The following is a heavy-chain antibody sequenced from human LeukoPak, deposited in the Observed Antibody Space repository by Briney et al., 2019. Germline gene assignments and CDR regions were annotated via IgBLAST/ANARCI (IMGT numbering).Heavy chain of an antibody. CDR2: INPSGGST. CDR3: AREAYCGGDCFTGRPLDY. V-gene: IGHV1-46*01. Sequence: ASVKVSCKASGYTFTSYYMHWVRQAPGQGLEWMGIINPSGGSTSYAQKSQGRVTMTRDTSTSTVYMELSSLRSEDTAVYYCAREAYCGGDCFTGRPLDYWGQGTLVTVSS. J-gene: IGHJ4*02. CDR1: GYTFTSYY. D-gene: IGHD2-21*02.